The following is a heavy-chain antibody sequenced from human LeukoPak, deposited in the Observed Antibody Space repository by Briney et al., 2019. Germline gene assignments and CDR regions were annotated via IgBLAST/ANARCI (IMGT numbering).Heavy chain of an antibody. J-gene: IGHJ4*02. D-gene: IGHD6-13*01. CDR2: INHSGST. CDR1: GGSFSGYY. CDR3: ARQGDSSSWSPTTFDY. V-gene: IGHV4-34*01. Sequence: PSETLSLTCAVYGGSFSGYYWSWIRQPPGKGLEWIGEINHSGSTNYNPSLKSRVTISVDTSKNQFSLKLSSVTAADTAVYYCARQGDSSSWSPTTFDYWGQGTLVTVSS.